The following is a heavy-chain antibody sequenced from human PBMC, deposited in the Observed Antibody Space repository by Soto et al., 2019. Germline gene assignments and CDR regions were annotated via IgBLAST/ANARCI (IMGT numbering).Heavy chain of an antibody. Sequence: QVQLVESGGGVVQPGRSLRLSCAASGFTFSSYAVQWVRQPPGKGLEWVAVISYDGTNNYYADSVKGRFTISRPNSNNALYLEMNILRANNTPVYYCATVGEYRGYDGFHYSVHGTLVTVSS. J-gene: IGHJ4*01. CDR1: GFTFSSYA. CDR3: ATVGEYRGYDGFHY. CDR2: ISYDGTNN. D-gene: IGHD5-12*01. V-gene: IGHV3-30-3*01.